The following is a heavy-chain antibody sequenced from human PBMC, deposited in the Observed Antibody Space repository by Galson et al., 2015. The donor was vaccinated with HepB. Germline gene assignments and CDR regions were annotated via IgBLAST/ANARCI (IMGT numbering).Heavy chain of an antibody. Sequence: SVKVSCKASGYTFTSYAMHWVRQAPGQRLEWMGWINAGNGNTKYSQKFQGRVTITRDTSASTAYMELCSLRSEDTAVYYCARDRGSGSYFDYWGQGTLVTVSS. D-gene: IGHD1-26*01. CDR3: ARDRGSGSYFDY. CDR1: GYTFTSYA. J-gene: IGHJ4*02. V-gene: IGHV1-3*01. CDR2: INAGNGNT.